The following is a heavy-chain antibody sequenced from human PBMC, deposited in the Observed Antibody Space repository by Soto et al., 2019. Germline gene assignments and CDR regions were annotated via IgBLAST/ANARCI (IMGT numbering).Heavy chain of an antibody. D-gene: IGHD2-2*02. Sequence: GGSLRLSCAASGFTFISYAMSWVRQAPGKGLEWVSAISGSGGSTYYADSVKGRFTISRDNSKNTLYLQMNSLRAEDTAVYYCASHCSSTSCYNYYYYGMDVWGQGTTVTVSS. CDR2: ISGSGGST. J-gene: IGHJ6*02. CDR3: ASHCSSTSCYNYYYYGMDV. CDR1: GFTFISYA. V-gene: IGHV3-23*01.